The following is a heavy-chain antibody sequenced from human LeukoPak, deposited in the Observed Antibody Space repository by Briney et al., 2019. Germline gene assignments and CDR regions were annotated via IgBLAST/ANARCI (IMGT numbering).Heavy chain of an antibody. J-gene: IGHJ3*02. Sequence: GGSLRLSCAASGFTFSSYEMNWVRQAPGEGLEWVSSISGSSSYIYYADSVKGRFTISRHNAKNSQYLQMNSLRAEDTAVYYCARVPAGVIGMKDAFDIWGQGTMVTVSS. D-gene: IGHD3-16*02. V-gene: IGHV3-21*01. CDR3: ARVPAGVIGMKDAFDI. CDR1: GFTFSSYE. CDR2: ISGSSSYI.